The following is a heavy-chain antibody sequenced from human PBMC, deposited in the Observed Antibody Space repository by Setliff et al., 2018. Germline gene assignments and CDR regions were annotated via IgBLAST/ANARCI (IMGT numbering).Heavy chain of an antibody. D-gene: IGHD3-22*01. CDR2: ISGSGGST. V-gene: IGHV3-23*01. CDR1: GFTFNNYV. CDR3: ARLALTGYVSSGYYYALDYYYYMDV. J-gene: IGHJ6*03. Sequence: GGSLRLSCAASGFTFNNYVMSWVRQAPGKGLEWVSGISGSGGSTYYADSVKGRFTISRDNSKSTLYLQMNSRRAEDSAVYYCARLALTGYVSSGYYYALDYYYYMDVWGKGTTVTVSS.